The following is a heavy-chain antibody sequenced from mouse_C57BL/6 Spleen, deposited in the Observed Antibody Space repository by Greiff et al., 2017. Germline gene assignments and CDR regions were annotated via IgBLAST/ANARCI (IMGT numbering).Heavy chain of an antibody. CDR3: ARAVRRGSMYDWYFDV. CDR2: IYPGDGDT. D-gene: IGHD1-1*01. J-gene: IGHJ1*03. Sequence: QVQLQQSGPELVKPGASVKISCKASGYAFSSSWMNWVKQRPGKGLEWIGRIYPGDGDTNYNGKFKGKATLTADQSSRTAYMQLSSLTSEDSAVXFCARAVRRGSMYDWYFDVWGTGTTVTVSS. V-gene: IGHV1-82*01. CDR1: GYAFSSSW.